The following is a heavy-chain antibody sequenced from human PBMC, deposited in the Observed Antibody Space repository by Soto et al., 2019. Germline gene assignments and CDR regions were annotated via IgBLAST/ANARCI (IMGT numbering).Heavy chain of an antibody. CDR1: GFTFSSYW. CDR2: IKQDGSEK. Sequence: EVQLVESGGGLVQPGGSLRLSCAASGFTFSSYWMSWVRQAPVKGLEWVGNIKQDGSEKNYVDFMEGRFTISRDNAEKSLYLQMNSLSAEDTAVYYCARIASAGRGWDVWCQVTTVVVSS. CDR3: ARIASAGRGWDV. V-gene: IGHV3-7*01. J-gene: IGHJ6*02. D-gene: IGHD6-13*01.